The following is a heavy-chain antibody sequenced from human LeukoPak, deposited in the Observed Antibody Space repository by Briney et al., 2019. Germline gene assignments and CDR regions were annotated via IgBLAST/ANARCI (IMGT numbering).Heavy chain of an antibody. Sequence: GGSLRLSCADSGFTFSNYGMNWVRQAPGKGLEWVSYISVSSRTIYYADSVKGRFTISRDNAKNSLYLQMNSLRAEDTAVYYCAKDKGWGYSAYDCYGMDVWGQGTTVTVSS. CDR1: GFTFSNYG. J-gene: IGHJ6*02. V-gene: IGHV3-48*01. CDR3: AKDKGWGYSAYDCYGMDV. D-gene: IGHD1-26*01. CDR2: ISVSSRTI.